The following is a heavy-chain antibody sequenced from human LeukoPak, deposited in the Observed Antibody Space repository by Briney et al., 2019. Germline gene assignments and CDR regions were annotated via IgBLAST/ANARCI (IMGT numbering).Heavy chain of an antibody. Sequence: PGGSLRLSCAASGPTFRSYWMHWVGKRPGKGLVWVARIDSEGSSTSYAASVRGRLTVSRDNAKNTLYLQMNSLRAEDTAVYYCATSYYDILTGYWVDDTFDIWGQGTMVTVSS. CDR2: IDSEGSST. D-gene: IGHD3-9*01. CDR3: ATSYYDILTGYWVDDTFDI. J-gene: IGHJ3*02. V-gene: IGHV3-74*01. CDR1: GPTFRSYW.